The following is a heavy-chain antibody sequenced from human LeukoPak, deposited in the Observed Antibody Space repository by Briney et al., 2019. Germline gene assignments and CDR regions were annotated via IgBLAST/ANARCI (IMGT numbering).Heavy chain of an antibody. Sequence: GGSLRLSCVASGFNLNTYSMNWVRQAPGKGLEWISYIISSSSTIYYADSVKGRFTISRDNAKNSLYLQMNSLRADDTAVYYCARDRVGGRYYYGMDVWGLGTTVTVSS. CDR1: GFNLNTYS. D-gene: IGHD3-16*01. CDR3: ARDRVGGRYYYGMDV. J-gene: IGHJ6*02. V-gene: IGHV3-48*04. CDR2: IISSSSTI.